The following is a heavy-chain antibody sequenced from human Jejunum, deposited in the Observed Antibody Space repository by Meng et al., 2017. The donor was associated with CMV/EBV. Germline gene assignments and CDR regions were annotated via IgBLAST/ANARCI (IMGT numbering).Heavy chain of an antibody. Sequence: ISENYWSWIRQPTAKGQEWIGCVYYTGSTDSHPSLKSRVTISLDTSKNQFSLRLTSLTAADTAVYYCARGNYYDSSGPYYHALDVWSLGTTVTVSS. CDR3: ARGNYYDSSGPYYHALDV. D-gene: IGHD3-22*01. J-gene: IGHJ6*02. CDR2: VYYTGST. CDR1: ISENY. V-gene: IGHV4-59*01.